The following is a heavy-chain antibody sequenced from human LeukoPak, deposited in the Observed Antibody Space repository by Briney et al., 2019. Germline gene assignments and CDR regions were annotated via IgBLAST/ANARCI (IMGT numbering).Heavy chain of an antibody. V-gene: IGHV1-8*01. Sequence: ASVKVSCKASGYTFTSYGINWVRQATGQGLEWMGWMNPNSGNTGYAQKFQGRVAMTRNTSITTAYMELSSLKSEDTAMYYCARRDGSGYGINYWGQGTLVTVSS. D-gene: IGHD6-19*01. CDR1: GYTFTSYG. CDR3: ARRDGSGYGINY. CDR2: MNPNSGNT. J-gene: IGHJ4*02.